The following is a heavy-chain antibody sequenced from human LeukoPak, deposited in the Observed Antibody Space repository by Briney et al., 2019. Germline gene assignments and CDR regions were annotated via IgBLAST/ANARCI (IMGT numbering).Heavy chain of an antibody. J-gene: IGHJ4*02. CDR3: AKEGYSSSWNADFDY. D-gene: IGHD6-13*01. CDR1: GFTFSSYA. Sequence: GGSLRLSCAAPGFTFSSYAMSWVRQAPGKGLEWVSAISGNGRTTYYADSVKGRFTISRDNSKNTLYLQMNSLRAEDTAVYYCAKEGYSSSWNADFDYWGQGTLVTVSS. V-gene: IGHV3-23*01. CDR2: ISGNGRTT.